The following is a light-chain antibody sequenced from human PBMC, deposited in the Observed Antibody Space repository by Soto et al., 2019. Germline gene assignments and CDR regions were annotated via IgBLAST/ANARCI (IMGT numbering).Light chain of an antibody. V-gene: IGLV2-11*01. CDR3: SSYTSSSPLV. J-gene: IGLJ1*01. Sequence: QSALTQPRSVSGSPGQSVTISCTGTSSDVGGHNYVSWYQQHPGKAPKLMISSVSKRPSGVPDRFSGSKSGNTASLTISGLQAEDEADYYCSSYTSSSPLVFGTGTKVTVL. CDR1: SSDVGGHNY. CDR2: SVS.